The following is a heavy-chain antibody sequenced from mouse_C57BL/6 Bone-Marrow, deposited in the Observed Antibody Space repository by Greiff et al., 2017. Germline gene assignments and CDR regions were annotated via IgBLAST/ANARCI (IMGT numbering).Heavy chain of an antibody. V-gene: IGHV1-31*01. CDR1: GYSFTGYY. D-gene: IGHD1-1*01. CDR2: IYPYNGVS. J-gene: IGHJ1*03. CDR3: ASPLYYYGGYFDV. Sequence: VQLQQSGPELVKPGASVKISCKASGYSFTGYYMHWVKQSHGNILDWIGYIYPYNGVSSSNQKFKGKATLTVDKSSSTAYMELRSLTSEDAAVYYCASPLYYYGGYFDVWGTGTTVTVSS.